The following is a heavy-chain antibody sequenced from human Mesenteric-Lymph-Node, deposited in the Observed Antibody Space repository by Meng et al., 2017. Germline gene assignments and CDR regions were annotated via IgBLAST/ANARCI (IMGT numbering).Heavy chain of an antibody. J-gene: IGHJ4*02. CDR3: AREEVSYYYGAPSL. CDR1: GDSISSSF. D-gene: IGHD3-10*01. Sequence: SETLSLTCTVSGDSISSSFWTWIRQPAGKGLEWIGRIYASESINYNPSLKSRVTMSVDTSKNQFSLKLTSVTAADTAVYYCAREEVSYYYGAPSLWGQGTLVTVSS. V-gene: IGHV4-4*07. CDR2: IYASESI.